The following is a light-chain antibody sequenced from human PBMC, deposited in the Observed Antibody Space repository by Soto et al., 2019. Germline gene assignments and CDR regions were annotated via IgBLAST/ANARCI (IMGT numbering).Light chain of an antibody. CDR2: KAS. CDR3: QQYKSYPVT. J-gene: IGKJ4*01. V-gene: IGKV1-5*03. Sequence: DLQMTQSPSTLSASVGDRVTIICRASQSLSTSLAWYQQKPGKAPNVLIYKASSLQTGVPSRFSGSGSGSDFTLTISSLQPDDFATYYCQQYKSYPVTFGGGTKVEIK. CDR1: QSLSTS.